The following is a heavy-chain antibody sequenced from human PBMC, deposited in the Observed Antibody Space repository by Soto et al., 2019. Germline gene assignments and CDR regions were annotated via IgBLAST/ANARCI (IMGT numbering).Heavy chain of an antibody. V-gene: IGHV1-8*01. J-gene: IGHJ5*02. CDR1: GYTFTSYD. CDR3: ARRRVSSSWYIAYNWFDP. D-gene: IGHD6-13*01. CDR2: MNPNSGNT. Sequence: GCSVKVACKASGYTFTSYDINWVRQATGQGLEWMGWMNPNSGNTGYAQKFQGRVTMTRNTSISTAYMELSSLRSEDTAVYYCARRRVSSSWYIAYNWFDPCGQGTVVTVSA.